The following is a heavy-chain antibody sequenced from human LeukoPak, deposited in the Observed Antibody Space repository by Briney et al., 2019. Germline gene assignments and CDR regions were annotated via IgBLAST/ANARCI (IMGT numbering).Heavy chain of an antibody. V-gene: IGHV4-38-2*02. J-gene: IGHJ3*02. D-gene: IGHD3-22*01. CDR2: IYHSGST. Sequence: PSETLSLTCTVSGYSISSDYYWGWIRQPPGKGLEWIGSIYHSGSTYYNPSLKSRVTISVDTSKNQFSLKLSSVTAADTAVYYCARHRTPFYGSGYYVVGAFDIWGQGTMVTVSS. CDR3: ARHRTPFYGSGYYVVGAFDI. CDR1: GYSISSDYY.